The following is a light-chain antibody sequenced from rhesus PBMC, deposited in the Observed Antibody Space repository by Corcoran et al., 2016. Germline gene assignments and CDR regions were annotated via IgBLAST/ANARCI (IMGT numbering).Light chain of an antibody. CDR3: QKGHSNPRT. CDR1: QDIKSY. V-gene: IGKV1-32*04. Sequence: DIQMSQSPSSLSASVGDRATIICRASQDIKSYLHWYQQKPGKAPKLLIDNTNRLASGVPSRFSGRGAWTDFTLTISSLKPGDFVNYYDQKGHSNPRTFSPGTKVGI. J-gene: IGKJ1*01. CDR2: NTN.